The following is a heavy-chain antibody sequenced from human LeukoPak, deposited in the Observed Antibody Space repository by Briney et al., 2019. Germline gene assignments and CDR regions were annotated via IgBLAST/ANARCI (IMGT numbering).Heavy chain of an antibody. D-gene: IGHD3-22*01. V-gene: IGHV3-23*01. CDR2: ITPTGGNT. CDR3: AKSLSGYYSNFDY. J-gene: IGHJ4*02. CDR1: AFTFSSYA. Sequence: GGSLRLSCAPSAFTFSSYAMSWVRQPPGRGLEWVSTITPTGGNTFHADSVRGRFSISRDNSKNTLYLQMNSLRADDTALYYRAKSLSGYYSNFDYWGQGTLVSVSS.